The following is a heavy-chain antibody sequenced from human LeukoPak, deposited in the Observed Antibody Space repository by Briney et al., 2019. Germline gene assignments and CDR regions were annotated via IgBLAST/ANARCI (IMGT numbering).Heavy chain of an antibody. Sequence: GGSLRLSCTASGFTFSSYTMTWVRQAPGKGLKWVSTITTGDGNTYYTDSVKGRFTVSRDDSKNTLYLQMNSLRAEDTAVYYCAKDFGYGGNSAVDFWGQGTLVTVSS. CDR3: AKDFGYGGNSAVDF. V-gene: IGHV3-23*01. CDR2: ITTGDGNT. J-gene: IGHJ4*02. CDR1: GFTFSSYT. D-gene: IGHD4-23*01.